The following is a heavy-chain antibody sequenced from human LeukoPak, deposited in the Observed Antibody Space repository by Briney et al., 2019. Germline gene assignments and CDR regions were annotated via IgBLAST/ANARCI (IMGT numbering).Heavy chain of an antibody. Sequence: PSETLSLTCTVSGGSISSYYWSWIRQPPGKGLEWIGYIYYSGSTNYNPSLKSRVTISVDTSKNQFSLKLSSVTAADTAVYYCARHGRGAAARVDYWGQGTLVTVSS. CDR3: ARHGRGAAARVDY. CDR2: IYYSGST. D-gene: IGHD6-13*01. V-gene: IGHV4-59*01. J-gene: IGHJ4*02. CDR1: GGSISSYY.